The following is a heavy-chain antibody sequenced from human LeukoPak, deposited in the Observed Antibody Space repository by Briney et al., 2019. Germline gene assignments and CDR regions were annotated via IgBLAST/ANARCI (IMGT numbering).Heavy chain of an antibody. D-gene: IGHD3-3*01. Sequence: PSETLSLTCAVYGGSFSGYYWSWIRQPPGKGLEWIGEINHSGSTNYNPSLKSRVTISVDTSKNQFSLKLSSVTAADTAVYCCARVDVLEWLSIDYWGQGTLVTVSS. V-gene: IGHV4-34*01. J-gene: IGHJ4*02. CDR1: GGSFSGYY. CDR3: ARVDVLEWLSIDY. CDR2: INHSGST.